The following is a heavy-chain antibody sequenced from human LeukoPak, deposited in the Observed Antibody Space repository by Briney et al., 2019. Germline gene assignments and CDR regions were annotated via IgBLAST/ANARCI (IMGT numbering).Heavy chain of an antibody. Sequence: SETLSLTCTVSGGSINSDYWSWIRQPPGKGLEWIGYIYYSGSTSYSPSLKSRVTISVDTSKSQFSLKLTSVAAADTAVYYCARGAGYSSTWPFDFWGQGILVTVSS. J-gene: IGHJ4*02. CDR1: GGSINSDY. CDR3: ARGAGYSSTWPFDF. V-gene: IGHV4-59*01. D-gene: IGHD6-13*01. CDR2: IYYSGST.